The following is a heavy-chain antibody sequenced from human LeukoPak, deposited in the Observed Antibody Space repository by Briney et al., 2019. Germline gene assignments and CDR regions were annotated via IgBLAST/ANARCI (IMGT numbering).Heavy chain of an antibody. CDR3: ARGPRYFDV. V-gene: IGHV4-34*01. J-gene: IGHJ2*01. Sequence: SETLSLTCAVYGGSFSGYYWSWIRQPPGKGLEWIGEINHSGSTNYNPSLKSRVTISVDTSKNQFSLKLSSVTAADTAVYYCARGPRYFDVWGRDTLVTVSS. CDR1: GGSFSGYY. CDR2: INHSGST.